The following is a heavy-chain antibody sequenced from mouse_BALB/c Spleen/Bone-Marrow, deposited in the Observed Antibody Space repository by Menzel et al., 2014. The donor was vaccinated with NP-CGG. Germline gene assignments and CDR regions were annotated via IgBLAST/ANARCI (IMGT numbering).Heavy chain of an antibody. CDR2: IYPGNVNT. J-gene: IGHJ2*01. CDR1: GYTFTSYY. V-gene: IGHV1S56*01. Sequence: VKLQESGPELVKPGASVRISCKASGYTFTSYYIHWVEQRPGQGLEWIGWIYPGNVNTKYNEKFKGKATLTADKSSSTAYMQLSSLTSEDSAVYFCARWPYYWGQGTTLTVSS. CDR3: ARWPYY.